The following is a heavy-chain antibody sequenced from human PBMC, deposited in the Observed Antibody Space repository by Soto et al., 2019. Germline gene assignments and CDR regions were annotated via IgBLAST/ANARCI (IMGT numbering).Heavy chain of an antibody. V-gene: IGHV3-64D*06. Sequence: ESGGGLVQPGGSLRLSCSASGFTFRNFAMHWVRQAPGKGLQYVSGVSSNGDVTDYADSVKGRFTISRDNSKNTVYLQMSGLRGDDTAVYYCVKEKTIAVTGGLDYWGQGTLVTVSS. CDR2: VSSNGDVT. CDR1: GFTFRNFA. D-gene: IGHD6-19*01. J-gene: IGHJ4*02. CDR3: VKEKTIAVTGGLDY.